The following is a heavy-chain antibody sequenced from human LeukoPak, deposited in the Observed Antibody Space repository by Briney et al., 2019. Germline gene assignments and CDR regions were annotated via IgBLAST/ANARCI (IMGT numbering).Heavy chain of an antibody. J-gene: IGHJ4*02. D-gene: IGHD6-19*01. Sequence: GESLKFPCKGSGYTFTTYWIAWVRQMPGKGLEWMGIIYPGDSDTRYSPSFQGQVTISADKSIGTAYLQWSSLKASDTAMYYCARTPSSGRYYFDYWGEGTLVTVSS. CDR3: ARTPSSGRYYFDY. CDR2: IYPGDSDT. CDR1: GYTFTTYW. V-gene: IGHV5-51*01.